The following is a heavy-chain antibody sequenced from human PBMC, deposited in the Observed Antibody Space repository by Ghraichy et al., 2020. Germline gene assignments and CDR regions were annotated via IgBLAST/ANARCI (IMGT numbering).Heavy chain of an antibody. Sequence: SETLSLTCTVSGGSISSSSYYWGWIRQPPGKGLEWIGSIYYSGSTYYNPSLKSRVTISVDTSKNQFSLKLSSVTAADTAVYYCARRRGDYVDYWGQGTLVPVSS. D-gene: IGHD6-25*01. CDR3: ARRRGDYVDY. CDR2: IYYSGST. CDR1: GGSISSSSYY. V-gene: IGHV4-39*01. J-gene: IGHJ4*02.